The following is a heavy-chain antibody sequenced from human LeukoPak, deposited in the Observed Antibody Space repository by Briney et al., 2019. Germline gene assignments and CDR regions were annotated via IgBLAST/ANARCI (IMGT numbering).Heavy chain of an antibody. D-gene: IGHD2-21*01. CDR2: IYYSGST. Sequence: PSETLSLTCTVSGGSISSGGYYWSWIRQHPGKGLEWIGYIYYSGSTYYNPSLKSRLTISVDTSKNRFSLKLSSVTAADTAVYYCARDRRGVDYYYGMDVWGKGTTVTASS. CDR3: ARDRRGVDYYYGMDV. CDR1: GGSISSGGYY. V-gene: IGHV4-31*03. J-gene: IGHJ6*04.